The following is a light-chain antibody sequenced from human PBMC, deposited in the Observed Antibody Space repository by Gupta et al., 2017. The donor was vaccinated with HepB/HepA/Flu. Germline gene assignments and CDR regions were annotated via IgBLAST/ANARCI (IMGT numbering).Light chain of an antibody. J-gene: IGKJ4*01. CDR3: QQRSNWPLT. Sequence: EIVLTQSSATLSLSPGDRATLSCRASQTVRTYLAWYQQKPGQSPRLLIYEISNRATGIPDRFSGSGSGTDFTLNISSLETEDFAVYLCQQRSNWPLTFGGGTKVEIK. CDR1: QTVRTY. V-gene: IGKV3-11*01. CDR2: EIS.